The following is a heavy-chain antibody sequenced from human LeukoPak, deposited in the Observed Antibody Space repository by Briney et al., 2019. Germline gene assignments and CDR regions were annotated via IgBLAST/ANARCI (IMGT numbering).Heavy chain of an antibody. Sequence: SETLSLTCTVSGGSISSSSYYWGWIRQPPGKGLEWIGTIYYSGTTYYNPSLKSRVTFSVDTSKNQFSLKLSSVTAADTAVYYCARVVGANWFDPWGQGTLVTVSS. CDR1: GGSISSSSYY. CDR2: IYYSGTT. J-gene: IGHJ5*02. CDR3: ARVVGANWFDP. V-gene: IGHV4-39*07. D-gene: IGHD1-26*01.